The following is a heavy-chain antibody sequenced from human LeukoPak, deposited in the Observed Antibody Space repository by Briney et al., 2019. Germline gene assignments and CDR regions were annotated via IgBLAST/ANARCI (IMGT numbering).Heavy chain of an antibody. CDR3: AKHSITMIVVVSSAFDY. V-gene: IGHV3-23*01. D-gene: IGHD3-22*01. Sequence: PGGSLRLPCAASVLPFSSYAMSWVRQAPGKGLECFLAISCSGGGTSHGDSVNGRFTISRDHSKNTLYLQMNSLSAEDTAVYYCAKHSITMIVVVSSAFDYWGQGTLVTVSS. CDR2: ISCSGGGT. J-gene: IGHJ4*02. CDR1: VLPFSSYA.